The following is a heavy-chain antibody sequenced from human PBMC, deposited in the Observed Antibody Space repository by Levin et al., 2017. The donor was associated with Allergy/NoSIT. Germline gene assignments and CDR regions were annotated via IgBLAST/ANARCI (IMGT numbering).Heavy chain of an antibody. V-gene: IGHV3-11*03. CDR2: ISASGYYT. CDR3: AKNGFTLTTGSDS. J-gene: IGHJ4*02. D-gene: IGHD3-10*01. CDR1: GFTFSDYY. Sequence: LGESLKISCTASGFTFSDYYMNWIRQVPGKGLEWVSYISASGYYTDYADSVKGRFTVSRDNAKNSLFLQMNNLRAEDTAVYYCAKNGFTLTTGSDSWGQGPLVTVSA.